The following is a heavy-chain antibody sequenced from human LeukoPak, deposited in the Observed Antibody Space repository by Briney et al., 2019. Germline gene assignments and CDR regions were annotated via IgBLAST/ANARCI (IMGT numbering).Heavy chain of an antibody. D-gene: IGHD2-2*01. V-gene: IGHV3-21*01. CDR2: ISSSSSYI. CDR3: APDIVVVPAAMLYYGSGSTVGY. Sequence: EGSLRLSCAGSGFTFSDFWMTWVRQTPGKGLEWVSSISSSSSYIYYADSVKGRFTISRDNAKNSLYLQMNSLRAEDTAVYYCAPDIVVVPAAMLYYGSGSTVGYWGQGTLVTVSS. CDR1: GFTFSDFW. J-gene: IGHJ4*02.